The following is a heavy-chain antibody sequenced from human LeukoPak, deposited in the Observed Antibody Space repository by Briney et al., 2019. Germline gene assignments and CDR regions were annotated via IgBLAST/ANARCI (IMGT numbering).Heavy chain of an antibody. CDR2: INHSGST. V-gene: IGHV4-34*01. Sequence: SETLSLTCAVYGGSFSGYYWSWIRQPPGKGLEWIGEINHSGSTNYNPSLKSRVTISVDTSKNQFSLKLSSVTAADTAVYYCARGRGIAVAGRTKNFDYWGQGTLVTVSP. D-gene: IGHD6-19*01. CDR3: ARGRGIAVAGRTKNFDY. J-gene: IGHJ4*02. CDR1: GGSFSGYY.